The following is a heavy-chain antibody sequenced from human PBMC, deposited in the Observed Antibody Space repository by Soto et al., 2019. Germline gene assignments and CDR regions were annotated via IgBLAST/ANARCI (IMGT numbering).Heavy chain of an antibody. CDR3: ARDMREGDVVHASWFGP. V-gene: IGHV1-18*01. Sequence: QVQLVQSGAEVKKPGASVKVSCKASGYTFTSYGISWVRQAPGQGLEWMGWISAYNGNTNYARKRAGRVPMSTDTAASTVSMELRSPQSDYTAVYYCARDMREGDVVHASWFGPWGEGALCSVAS. J-gene: IGHJ5*02. CDR2: ISAYNGNT. CDR1: GYTFTSYG. D-gene: IGHD3-16*01.